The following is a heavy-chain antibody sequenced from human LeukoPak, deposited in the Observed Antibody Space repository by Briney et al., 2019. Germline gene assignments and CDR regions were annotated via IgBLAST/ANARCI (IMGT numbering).Heavy chain of an antibody. CDR2: ISYDGSNK. CDR1: GFTYSSYG. D-gene: IGHD3-10*01. CDR3: AKDAFGV. V-gene: IGHV3-30*18. Sequence: GGSLRLSCAASGFTYSSYGMHWVRQDPGKGLEWVAVISYDGSNKYYADSVKGRFTISRGNSKNTLYLQMNSLRAEDTAVYYCAKDAFGVWGQGTTVTVSS. J-gene: IGHJ6*02.